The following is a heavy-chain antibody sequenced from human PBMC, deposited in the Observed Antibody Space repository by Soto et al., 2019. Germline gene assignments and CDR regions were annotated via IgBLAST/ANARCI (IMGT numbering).Heavy chain of an antibody. CDR1: GFTFSSFT. Sequence: VDLVESGGGFVQPGGSLRLSCGASGFTFSSFTMNWVRQAPGKGLEWIASITNSGTIDYADSVRGRFTISRDNAKYSLYLQMNSLRDEDTAVYYCARDLVVIRGSLVFSGDYWGQGTLVTVSS. CDR2: ITNSGTI. D-gene: IGHD2-21*01. V-gene: IGHV3-48*02. J-gene: IGHJ4*02. CDR3: ARDLVVIRGSLVFSGDY.